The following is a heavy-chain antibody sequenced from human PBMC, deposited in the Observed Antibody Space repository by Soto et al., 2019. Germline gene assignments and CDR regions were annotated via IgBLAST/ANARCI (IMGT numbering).Heavy chain of an antibody. CDR1: VFTFSNCA. D-gene: IGHD1-26*01. V-gene: IGHV3-23*01. J-gene: IGHJ4*02. CDR3: AKAIEGAWEPNDY. Sequence: EVQLLESGGGVVQPGGSLRLSCAASVFTFSNCAMKWFRQAPGKGLECVSDMSRAGSNIYYADSVQGRFTISRDNSKNTLYLQMNSLRAEDTAVYYCAKAIEGAWEPNDYWGQGTLVTVSS. CDR2: MSRAGSNI.